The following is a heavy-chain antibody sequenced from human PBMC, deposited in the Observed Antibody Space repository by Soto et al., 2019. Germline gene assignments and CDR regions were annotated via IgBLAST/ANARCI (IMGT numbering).Heavy chain of an antibody. Sequence: PGESLKISCXGSGYSFTSYWIGWVRQMPGKGLEWMGIIYPGDSDTRYSPSFQGQVTISADKSISTAYLQWSSLKASDTAMYYCARRIAARPGEYNWFDPWGQGTLVTVS. J-gene: IGHJ5*02. V-gene: IGHV5-51*01. D-gene: IGHD6-6*01. CDR2: IYPGDSDT. CDR1: GYSFTSYW. CDR3: ARRIAARPGEYNWFDP.